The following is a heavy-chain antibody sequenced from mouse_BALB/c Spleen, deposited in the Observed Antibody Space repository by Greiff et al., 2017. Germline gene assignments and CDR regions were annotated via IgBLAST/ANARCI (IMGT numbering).Heavy chain of an antibody. CDR3: ARSPYGYDGGPFAD. CDR1: GYTFTSYW. V-gene: IGHV1-87*01. J-gene: IGHJ3*01. D-gene: IGHD2-2*01. CDR2: IYPGDGDT. Sequence: VQLVESGAELARPGASVKLSCKASGYTFTSYWMQWVKQRPGQGLEWIGAIYPGDGDTRYTQKFKGKATLTADKSSSTAYMQLSSLASEDSAVYYCARSPYGYDGGPFADWGQGTLVTVSA.